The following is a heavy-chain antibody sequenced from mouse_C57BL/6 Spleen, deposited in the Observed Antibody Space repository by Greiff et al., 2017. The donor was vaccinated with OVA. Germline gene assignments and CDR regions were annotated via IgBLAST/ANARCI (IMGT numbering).Heavy chain of an antibody. V-gene: IGHV1-61*01. CDR3: ARVSGGNYPYYYAMDY. CDR2: IYPSDSET. J-gene: IGHJ4*01. D-gene: IGHD2-1*01. Sequence: VKLQQPGAELVRPGSSVKLSCKASGYTFTSYWMDWVKQRPGQGLEWIGNIYPSDSETHYNQKFKDKATLTVDKSSSTAYMQLSSLTSEDSAVYYCARVSGGNYPYYYAMDYWGQGTSVTVSS. CDR1: GYTFTSYW.